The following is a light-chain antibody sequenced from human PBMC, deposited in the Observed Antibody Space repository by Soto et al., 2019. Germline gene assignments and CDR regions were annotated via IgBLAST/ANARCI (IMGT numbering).Light chain of an antibody. CDR1: SSYIGAGYD. J-gene: IGLJ3*02. CDR3: QSYDSSLSGCV. V-gene: IGLV1-40*01. Sequence: QSVLTQPPSVSGAPGQRVTISCTGSSSYIGAGYDVHWYQQLPGTAPKLLIYANSNRPSGVPDRFSGSKSGTSASLAITGLQAEDEADYYCQSYDSSLSGCVFGGGTKVTVL. CDR2: ANS.